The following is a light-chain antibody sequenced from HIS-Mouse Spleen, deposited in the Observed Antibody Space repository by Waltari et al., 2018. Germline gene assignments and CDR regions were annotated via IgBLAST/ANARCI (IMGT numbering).Light chain of an antibody. J-gene: IGLJ2*01. CDR1: SSDVGGYNY. CDR3: SSYAGSNNVV. Sequence: QSALTQPPSASGSPGQSVTISCTGTSSDVGGYNYVSWYHQHPGKAPKLMIYEVSKRPSGVPDRFSGSKSGNMASLTVSGLQAEDEADYYCSSYAGSNNVVFGGGTKLTVL. V-gene: IGLV2-8*01. CDR2: EVS.